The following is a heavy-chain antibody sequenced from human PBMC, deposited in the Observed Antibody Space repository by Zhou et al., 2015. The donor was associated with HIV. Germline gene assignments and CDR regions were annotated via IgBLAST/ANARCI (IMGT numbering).Heavy chain of an antibody. CDR2: IIPIFGTA. Sequence: QVQLVQSGAEVKKPGSSVKVSCKASGGTFSSYAISWVRQAPGQGLEWMGGIIPIFGTANYAQKFQGRVTITADESTSTAYMELSSLRSEDTAVYYCARGGRHHLPMVQGVMGYYYYYMDVWGKGTTVTVSS. CDR3: ARGGRHHLPMVQGVMGYYYYYMDV. D-gene: IGHD3-10*01. CDR1: GGTFSSYA. V-gene: IGHV1-69*01. J-gene: IGHJ6*03.